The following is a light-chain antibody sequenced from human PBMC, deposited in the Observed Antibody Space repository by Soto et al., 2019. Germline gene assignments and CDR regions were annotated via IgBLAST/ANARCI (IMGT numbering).Light chain of an antibody. V-gene: IGLV1-40*01. Sequence: QSVLTQPPSVSGAPGQRVTISCTGSSSNIGAGHDVHWYQQLPGTAPKLLIYDNINRPSGVPDRFSGSRSGNTASMTISALQPEDEAHYYCASYTSPSFWVFGGGTKLTVL. CDR1: SSNIGAGHD. J-gene: IGLJ3*02. CDR3: ASYTSPSFWV. CDR2: DNI.